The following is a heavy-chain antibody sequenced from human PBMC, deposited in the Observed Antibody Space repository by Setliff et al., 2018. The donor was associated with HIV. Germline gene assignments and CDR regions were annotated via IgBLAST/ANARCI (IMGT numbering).Heavy chain of an antibody. CDR2: IIPVFGPP. D-gene: IGHD3-9*01. V-gene: IGHV1-69*13. Sequence: EASVKVSCKTTGGTFNIFSITWVRQAPGQGLEWMGGIIPVFGPPNYAKKFQFRLTITADESTNTAYMELSSLKSEDTAVYYCARSFDILTGDLDYWGQGTLVTVSS. CDR3: ARSFDILTGDLDY. J-gene: IGHJ4*02. CDR1: GGTFNIFS.